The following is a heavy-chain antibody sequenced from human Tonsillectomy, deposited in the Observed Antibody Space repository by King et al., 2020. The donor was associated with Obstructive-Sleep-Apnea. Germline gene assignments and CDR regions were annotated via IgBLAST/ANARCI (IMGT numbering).Heavy chain of an antibody. J-gene: IGHJ3*02. CDR2: FSYDGSNK. CDR3: AKDVFVDSSSWYGGAFDI. V-gene: IGHV3-30*18. Sequence: VQLVESGGGVVQPGRSLRLSCAASGFTFSSFGMHWVRQAPGKGLEWVAVFSYDGSNKYYADSVKGRFTISRDNSKNTLYLQMNSLRAEDTAVYYCAKDVFVDSSSWYGGAFDIWGQGTMVTVYS. D-gene: IGHD6-13*01. CDR1: GFTFSSFG.